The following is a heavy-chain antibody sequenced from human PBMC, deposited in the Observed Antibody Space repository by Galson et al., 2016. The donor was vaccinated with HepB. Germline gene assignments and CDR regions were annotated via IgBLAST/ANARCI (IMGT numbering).Heavy chain of an antibody. J-gene: IGHJ4*02. V-gene: IGHV3-69-1*01. CDR2: ISTRRTT. D-gene: IGHD1-1*01. Sequence: SLRLSCAASGFIFSEFYMAWIRQAPGKGLEWVASISTRRTTYYSDSVQGQFTISRDNSNNTLYLQMNGLRAEDTAVYYCAKERLVRRIFDHWGQGTLLTVSS. CDR3: AKERLVRRIFDH. CDR1: GFIFSEFY.